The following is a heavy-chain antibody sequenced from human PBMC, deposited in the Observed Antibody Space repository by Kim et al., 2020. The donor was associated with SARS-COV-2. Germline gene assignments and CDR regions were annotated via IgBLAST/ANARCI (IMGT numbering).Heavy chain of an antibody. V-gene: IGHV3-11*06. CDR2: ISSSSSYT. CDR3: ARDLLVVPAARGGHYYYYGIDV. CDR1: GFTFSDYY. J-gene: IGHJ6*02. Sequence: GGSLRLSCAASGFTFSDYYMSWIRQAPGKGLEWVSYISSSSSYTNYADSVKGRFTISRDNAKNSLYLQMNSLRAEDTAVYYCARDLLVVPAARGGHYYYYGIDVWGQGTPVTVSS. D-gene: IGHD2-2*01.